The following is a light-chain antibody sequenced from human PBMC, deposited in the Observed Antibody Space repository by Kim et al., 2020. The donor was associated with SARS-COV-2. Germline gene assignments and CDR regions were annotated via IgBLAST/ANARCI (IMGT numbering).Light chain of an antibody. Sequence: EIVLTQSPGTLSLSPGERATLSCSASQYVRSNYLAWYQQKPGQSPRLLIYGASSRATGIPDRFSGSGSGTDFTLTISRLEPEDFAVYYCQQYGSSTQTFGQGTKVDIK. CDR2: GAS. CDR1: QYVRSNY. V-gene: IGKV3-20*01. J-gene: IGKJ1*01. CDR3: QQYGSSTQT.